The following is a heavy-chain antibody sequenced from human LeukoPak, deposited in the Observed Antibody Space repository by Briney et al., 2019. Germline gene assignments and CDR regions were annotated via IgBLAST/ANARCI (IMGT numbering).Heavy chain of an antibody. CDR1: EYTLTELS. Sequence: GASVKLSCNFSEYTLTELSMHWVRQAPGKGLEWMGGFDPEDGETIYAQKFQGRVTMTEDTSTDTAYMELSSLRSEDTAMYYCATVSYYYDSSGFQGYLHHWGQGTMVTVSS. V-gene: IGHV1-24*01. CDR3: ATVSYYYDSSGFQGYLHH. D-gene: IGHD3-22*01. J-gene: IGHJ4*03. CDR2: FDPEDGET.